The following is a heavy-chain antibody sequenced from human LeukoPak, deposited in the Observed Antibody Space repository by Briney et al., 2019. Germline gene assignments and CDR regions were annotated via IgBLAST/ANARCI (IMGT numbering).Heavy chain of an antibody. V-gene: IGHV1-69*05. D-gene: IGHD5-12*01. J-gene: IGHJ6*03. CDR3: ASYSGYDRYYYYMDV. CDR2: IIPIFGTA. CDR1: GGTFSSYA. Sequence: ASVKVSCKASGGTFSSYAISWVRQAPGQGLEWMGGIIPIFGTANYAQKFQGRVTITRNTSISTAYMELSSLRSEDTAVYYCASYSGYDRYYYYMDVWGKGTTVTVSS.